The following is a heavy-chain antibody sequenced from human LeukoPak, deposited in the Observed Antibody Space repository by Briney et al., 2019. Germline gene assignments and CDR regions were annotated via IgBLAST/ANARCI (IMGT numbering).Heavy chain of an antibody. Sequence: PGASLRLSCGASGFTFDDYWMSWVRQAPGQALEWVANINQGGSEKYYLDSAKGRFTISRDNARNSLYLQVNSLRAEDTDVYYCAKIDSLAGYYKEAFDVWGQGTMVTVSS. J-gene: IGHJ3*01. CDR2: INQGGSEK. V-gene: IGHV3-7*03. CDR3: AKIDSLAGYYKEAFDV. D-gene: IGHD3-9*01. CDR1: GFTFDDYW.